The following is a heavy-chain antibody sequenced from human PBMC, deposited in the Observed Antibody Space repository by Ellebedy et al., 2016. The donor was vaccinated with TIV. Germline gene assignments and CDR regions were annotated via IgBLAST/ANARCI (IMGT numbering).Heavy chain of an antibody. D-gene: IGHD6-13*01. Sequence: GGSLRLSXAASGFTFSNYGMHWVRQAPGRGLEWVALIWYDGSNKYYGDSVKGRFTISRDNAKNSLFLQMNSLRAEDTAVYYCARAIGAADSFWGQGTLVTVSS. CDR1: GFTFSNYG. CDR3: ARAIGAADSF. CDR2: IWYDGSNK. J-gene: IGHJ4*02. V-gene: IGHV3-33*01.